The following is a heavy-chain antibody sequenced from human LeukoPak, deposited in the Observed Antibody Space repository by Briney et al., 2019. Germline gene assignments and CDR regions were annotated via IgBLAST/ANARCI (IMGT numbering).Heavy chain of an antibody. Sequence: ASVKVSCKASGYTFTGYYMHWVRQAPGQGLEWMGRINPNSAGTNYAQKCQGRITMTRDTSISTAYMELSRLRSDDTAVYYCARENIVVVPAALDYWGQGTLVTVSS. D-gene: IGHD2-2*01. V-gene: IGHV1-2*06. CDR2: INPNSAGT. J-gene: IGHJ4*02. CDR3: ARENIVVVPAALDY. CDR1: GYTFTGYY.